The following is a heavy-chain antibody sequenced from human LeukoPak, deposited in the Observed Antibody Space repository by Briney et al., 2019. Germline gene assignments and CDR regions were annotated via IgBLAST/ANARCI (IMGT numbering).Heavy chain of an antibody. D-gene: IGHD7-27*01. CDR1: GFTFTSYT. Sequence: PGESLRLSCAASGFTFTSYTMNWVRQAPGKGLEWVSHIGTGTSTVGYADSIKGRFTISRDNAKNSVDPQMSSLRVDDSAVYYCVRDKDWGFDSWGQGTLVTVSS. CDR3: VRDKDWGFDS. J-gene: IGHJ4*02. V-gene: IGHV3-48*01. CDR2: IGTGTSTV.